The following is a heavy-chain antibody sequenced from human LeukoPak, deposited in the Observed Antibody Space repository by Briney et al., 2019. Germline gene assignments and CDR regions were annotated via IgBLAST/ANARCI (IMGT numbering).Heavy chain of an antibody. CDR1: GGSISSGGYY. V-gene: IGHV4-31*03. CDR3: ARDYCSSTSCYGMDV. Sequence: TSQTLSLTCTVSGGSISSGGYYWSWIRQHPGKGLEWIGYIYYSGSTYYNPSLKSRVTISVDTSKNQFSLKLSSVTAADTAVYYCARDYCSSTSCYGMDVWGQGTTVTVSS. J-gene: IGHJ6*02. CDR2: IYYSGST. D-gene: IGHD2-2*01.